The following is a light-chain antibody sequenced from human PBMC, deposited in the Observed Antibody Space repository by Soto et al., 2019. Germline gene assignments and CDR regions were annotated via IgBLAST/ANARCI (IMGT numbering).Light chain of an antibody. J-gene: IGKJ1*01. CDR2: DTS. Sequence: EIVVTQSPATLSLSPGDRATLSCRASRSVSIYLAWYQQKPGQAPRLLIYDTSHRAAGIPARFSGSGSGTDFTLTISSLEPEDFAIYYCQQRSSWMCAFGQGTRVEVK. V-gene: IGKV3-11*01. CDR1: RSVSIY. CDR3: QQRSSWMCA.